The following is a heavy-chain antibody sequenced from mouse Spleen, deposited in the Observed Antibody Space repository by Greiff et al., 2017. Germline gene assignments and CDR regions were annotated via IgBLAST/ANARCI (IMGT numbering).Heavy chain of an antibody. Sequence: EVQLQQSGPELVKPGASVKIPCKASGYTFTDYNMDWVKQSHGKSLEWIGDINPNNGGTIYNQKFKGKATLTVDKSSSTAYMELRSLTSEDTAVYYCAREDYGNYPGAMDYWGQGTSVTVSS. CDR1: GYTFTDYN. CDR2: INPNNGGT. J-gene: IGHJ4*01. D-gene: IGHD2-1*01. V-gene: IGHV1-18*01. CDR3: AREDYGNYPGAMDY.